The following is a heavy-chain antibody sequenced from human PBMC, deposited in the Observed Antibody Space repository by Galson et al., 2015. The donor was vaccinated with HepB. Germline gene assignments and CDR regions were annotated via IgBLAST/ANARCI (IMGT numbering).Heavy chain of an antibody. V-gene: IGHV3-7*03. Sequence: SLRLSCAASGFTFSSYWMSWVRQAPGKGLEWVANMKQDGSEKYYVDSVEGRFTISRDNAKNSLYLQMNSLRAEDTAVYYCARVDYGATDAFDIWGQGTMVTVSS. CDR2: MKQDGSEK. J-gene: IGHJ3*02. CDR3: ARVDYGATDAFDI. CDR1: GFTFSSYW. D-gene: IGHD4-17*01.